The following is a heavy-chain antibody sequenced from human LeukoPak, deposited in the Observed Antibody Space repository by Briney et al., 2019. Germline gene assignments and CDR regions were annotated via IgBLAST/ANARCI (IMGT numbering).Heavy chain of an antibody. D-gene: IGHD3-3*01. CDR2: ISGSGGST. CDR1: GFTFSSYA. Sequence: PGGSLRLSCAASGFTFSSYAVSWVRQAPGKGLEWVSAISGSGGSTYYADSVKGRFTISRDNSKNTLYLQMNSLRAEDTAVYYCAKTVDYDFWSGYLDYWGQGTLVTVSS. CDR3: AKTVDYDFWSGYLDY. J-gene: IGHJ4*02. V-gene: IGHV3-23*01.